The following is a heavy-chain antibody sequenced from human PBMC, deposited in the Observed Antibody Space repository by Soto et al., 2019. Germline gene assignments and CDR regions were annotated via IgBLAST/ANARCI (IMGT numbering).Heavy chain of an antibody. Sequence: PGGSLRPSCAASGFTVSSNYMSWVRQAPGKGLEWVSVIYSGGSTYYADSVKGRFTISRDNSKNTLYLQMNSLRAEDTAVYYCAREYSGYGNDALAIWGQGTMVTVSS. CDR2: IYSGGST. CDR1: GFTVSSNY. CDR3: AREYSGYGNDALAI. V-gene: IGHV3-66*01. J-gene: IGHJ3*02. D-gene: IGHD5-12*01.